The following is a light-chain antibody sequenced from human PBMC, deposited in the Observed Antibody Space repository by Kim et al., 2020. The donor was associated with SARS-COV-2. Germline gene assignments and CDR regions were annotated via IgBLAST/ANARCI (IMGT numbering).Light chain of an antibody. Sequence: DGGRVTIIGTASGSISGWLAWDQQKPGKVPKLLIYKASSLESGVPTRFSGSGCGTEFTLTISSLQSDDFATYYCQQYNSYSWTFGQGTKVDIK. CDR2: KAS. CDR3: QQYNSYSWT. J-gene: IGKJ1*01. CDR1: GSISGW. V-gene: IGKV1-5*03.